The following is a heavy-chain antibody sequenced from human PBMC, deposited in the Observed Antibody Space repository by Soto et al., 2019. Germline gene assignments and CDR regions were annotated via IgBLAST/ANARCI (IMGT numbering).Heavy chain of an antibody. CDR2: INAGNGNT. CDR1: GYTFTSYA. D-gene: IGHD5-12*01. Sequence: ASVKVSCKASGYTFTSYAMHWVRQAPGQRLEWMGWINAGNGNTKYSQKFQGRVTITRDTSASTAYMELSSLRSEDTAVYYCARDGVATIARYYFDYWGQGTLVTVSS. J-gene: IGHJ4*02. CDR3: ARDGVATIARYYFDY. V-gene: IGHV1-3*01.